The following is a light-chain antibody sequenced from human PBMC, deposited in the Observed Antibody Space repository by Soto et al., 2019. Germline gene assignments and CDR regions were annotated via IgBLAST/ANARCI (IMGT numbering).Light chain of an antibody. CDR2: AAS. V-gene: IGKV1-39*01. J-gene: IGKJ1*01. Sequence: DIQMTQSPSSLSASVGDSVTITCRASQSISSYLNWYQQKPGKAPKLLIYAASNLQSGVPSRFSGSGSGTDFTLTISSLQPEDFATYYCQQSYSTPPTFGQGTKVEI. CDR1: QSISSY. CDR3: QQSYSTPPT.